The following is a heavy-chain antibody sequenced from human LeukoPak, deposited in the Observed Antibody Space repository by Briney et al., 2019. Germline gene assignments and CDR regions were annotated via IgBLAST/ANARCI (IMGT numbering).Heavy chain of an antibody. D-gene: IGHD1-26*01. CDR2: IKQDGSEK. V-gene: IGHV3-7*01. Sequence: GGSLRLSCAASGFTFSSYWMSWVRQAPGKGLEWVANIKQDGSEKYHVDSVKGRFTISRDNAKNSLYLQMNSLKAEDTAVYYCARDGATYYFDYWGQGTLVTVSS. CDR3: ARDGATYYFDY. J-gene: IGHJ4*02. CDR1: GFTFSSYW.